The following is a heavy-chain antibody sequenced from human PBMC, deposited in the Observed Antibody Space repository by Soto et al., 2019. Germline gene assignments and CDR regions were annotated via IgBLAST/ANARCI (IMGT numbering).Heavy chain of an antibody. Sequence: ASVKVSCKASGYLFTAYSMHWVRLAPGQGLEWMGVVNPSGGSTKYAQNFQGRVTMTRDTSTTTIYMELSSLRSDDTAIYYCAREDNCSGGTCYSEYFHRWGQGTMVTVYS. J-gene: IGHJ1*01. CDR1: GYLFTAYS. D-gene: IGHD2-15*01. CDR3: AREDNCSGGTCYSEYFHR. V-gene: IGHV1-46*01. CDR2: VNPSGGST.